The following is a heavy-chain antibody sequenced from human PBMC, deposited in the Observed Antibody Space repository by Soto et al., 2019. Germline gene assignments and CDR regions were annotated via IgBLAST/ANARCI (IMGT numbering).Heavy chain of an antibody. CDR1: GFIFRDYD. CDR2: INSSGTAT. J-gene: IGHJ5*02. V-gene: IGHV3-11*01. D-gene: IGHD6-6*01. CDR3: ARKGPRAARPNH. Sequence: QVHLVESGGGLVRPGGSLRLSCAASGFIFRDYDMSWIRQAPGKGLEWDSCINSSGTATYYADSVKGRFTISRDNAKNSLVVEMNSLRVEDTAVYYCARKGPRAARPNHWGQGTLVTVSS.